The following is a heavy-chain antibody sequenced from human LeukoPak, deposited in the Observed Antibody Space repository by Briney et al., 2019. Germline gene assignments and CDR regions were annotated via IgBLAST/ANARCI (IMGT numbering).Heavy chain of an antibody. J-gene: IGHJ4*02. CDR2: IFYSGST. CDR3: ARYYRPAYYFDY. CDR1: GGSISSSSYY. D-gene: IGHD2/OR15-2a*01. Sequence: PSETLSLTCTVSGGSISSSSYYWGWIRQPPGTGLEWIGSIFYSGSTYYNPSLKSRVTISVDTSKNQFSLRLSSVTAADTAVYYCARYYRPAYYFDYWGQGTLVTVSS. V-gene: IGHV4-39*07.